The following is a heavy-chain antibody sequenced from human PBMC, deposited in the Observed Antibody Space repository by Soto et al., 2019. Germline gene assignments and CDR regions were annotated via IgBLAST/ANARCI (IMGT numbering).Heavy chain of an antibody. D-gene: IGHD1-1*01. CDR3: ARGGYGDY. J-gene: IGHJ4*02. Sequence: QVHLVQSGAEVKKPGASVKVSCKAPGYTLTSSGITWVRQAPAQGLEWMGWISAHNGNTDYAQKLQGRVNVSRDTSTSTAYMELRSLMSDVMAVYYCARGGYGDYWGQGALVTVSS. CDR1: GYTLTSSG. V-gene: IGHV1-18*03. CDR2: ISAHNGNT.